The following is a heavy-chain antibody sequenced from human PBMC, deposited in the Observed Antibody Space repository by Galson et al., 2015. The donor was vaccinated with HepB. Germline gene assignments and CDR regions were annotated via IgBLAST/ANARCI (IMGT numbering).Heavy chain of an antibody. CDR1: GFIFRHHA. J-gene: IGHJ5*02. Sequence: SLRLSCAGSGFIFRHHAMDWIRQAPGKGLEWVSGINGRGTPRSYVDAVKGRFSIPRDNSKDTVFLQMDNLRAADTAVYYCVKEGSWFGGDWFDPWGQGALVTVS. CDR3: VKEGSWFGGDWFDP. CDR2: INGRGTPR. V-gene: IGHV3-23*01. D-gene: IGHD3-16*01.